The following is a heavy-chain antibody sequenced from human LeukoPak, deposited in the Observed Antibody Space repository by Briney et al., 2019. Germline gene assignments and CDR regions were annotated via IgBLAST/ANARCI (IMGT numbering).Heavy chain of an antibody. V-gene: IGHV5-51*01. J-gene: IGHJ4*02. Sequence: NRGESLKISCKASGYSFSSYWIGWVRQMPGKGLEWMGIIYPGDSATRYSPSFQGQVTISADKSISTAYLRWSSLKASDTAMYYCARNRDSDYWGQGTLVTVSS. D-gene: IGHD2/OR15-2a*01. CDR2: IYPGDSAT. CDR1: GYSFSSYW. CDR3: ARNRDSDY.